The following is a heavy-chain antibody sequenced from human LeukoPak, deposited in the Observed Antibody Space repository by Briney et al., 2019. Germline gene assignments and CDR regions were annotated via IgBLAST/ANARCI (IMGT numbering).Heavy chain of an antibody. Sequence: GPVKVSCKASGYTFTGYYMHWVRQAPGQGLEWMGWINPNSGGTNYAQKFQGRVTMTRDMSTSTVYMELSSLRSEGTAVYYCARDVAYCGGDCYSADYFDYWGQGTLVTVSS. CDR3: ARDVAYCGGDCYSADYFDY. D-gene: IGHD2-21*02. CDR2: INPNSGGT. J-gene: IGHJ4*02. CDR1: GYTFTGYY. V-gene: IGHV1-2*02.